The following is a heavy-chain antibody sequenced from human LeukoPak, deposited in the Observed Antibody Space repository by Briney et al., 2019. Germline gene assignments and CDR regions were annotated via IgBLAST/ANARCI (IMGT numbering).Heavy chain of an antibody. CDR1: GFTFSSYE. CDR2: ISRSDSTI. V-gene: IGHV3-48*03. D-gene: IGHD1-26*01. Sequence: PGGSLRLSCAASGFTFSSYEMNWVRQAPGKGLEWVSYISRSDSTIYYADSVKGRFTISRDNAKNSLYLQMNSLRAEDTAVYYCARDFGRYYGSAFDIWGQGTMVTVSS. CDR3: ARDFGRYYGSAFDI. J-gene: IGHJ3*02.